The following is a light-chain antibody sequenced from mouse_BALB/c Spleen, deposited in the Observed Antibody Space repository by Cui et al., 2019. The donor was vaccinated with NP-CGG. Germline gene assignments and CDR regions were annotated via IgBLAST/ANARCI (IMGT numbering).Light chain of an antibody. CDR1: TGAFTTSNY. CDR3: ALWYSNHWV. Sequence: QAVVTQESALTTSPGETVTLTCRSSTGAFTTSNYANWVQEKPDHFFTGLIGGTNNRAPGVPARFSGSLIGDKAALTITGAQTEDEAIYFCALWYSNHWVFGGGTKLTVL. CDR2: GTN. J-gene: IGLJ1*01. V-gene: IGLV1*01.